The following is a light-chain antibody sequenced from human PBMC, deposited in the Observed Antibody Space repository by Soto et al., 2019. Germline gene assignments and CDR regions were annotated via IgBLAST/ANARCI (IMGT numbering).Light chain of an antibody. CDR3: QKYSRGPLA. Sequence: EVVLTQSPATLSVSPGEGATLSCKASQSVDSRLAWYQQKPGQAPRLLIEGASSRGTDIPARFSGSGSGTEFPLTIPSLQSEDFAVFYFQKYSRGPLAFGGGTRVEIK. CDR1: QSVDSR. V-gene: IGKV3-15*01. J-gene: IGKJ4*01. CDR2: GAS.